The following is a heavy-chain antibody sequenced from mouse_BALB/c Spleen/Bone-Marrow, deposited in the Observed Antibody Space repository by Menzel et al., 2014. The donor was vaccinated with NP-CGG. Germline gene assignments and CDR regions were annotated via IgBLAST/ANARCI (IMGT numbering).Heavy chain of an antibody. CDR3: ARYYYRTMDY. D-gene: IGHD1-1*01. Sequence: VQLKESGAELMKPGASVKLSCTASGFNIKDTYMHWVKQRPEQGLEWIGRIDPANGNTKYDPKFQGRATVTADTSSSTAYLQLSSLTSEDTAVYYCARYYYRTMDYWGQGTSVTVSS. V-gene: IGHV14-3*02. J-gene: IGHJ4*01. CDR2: IDPANGNT. CDR1: GFNIKDTY.